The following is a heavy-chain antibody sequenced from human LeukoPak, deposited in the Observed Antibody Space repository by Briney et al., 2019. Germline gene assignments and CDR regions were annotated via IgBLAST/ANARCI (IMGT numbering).Heavy chain of an antibody. CDR2: IYHSGNT. D-gene: IGHD5-18*01. J-gene: IGHJ6*03. V-gene: IGHV4-38-2*02. CDR1: GYSISSGYY. Sequence: SETLSLTCTVSGYSISSGYYWGWIRQPPGKGLEWIGIIYHSGNTNYNPSLKSRVTISVDTSKNQFSLKLSSVTAADTAVYYCARGGYSRYSYYYYMDVWGKGTTVTVSS. CDR3: ARGGYSRYSYYYYMDV.